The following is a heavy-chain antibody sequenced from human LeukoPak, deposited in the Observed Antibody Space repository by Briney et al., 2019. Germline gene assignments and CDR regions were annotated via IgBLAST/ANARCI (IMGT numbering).Heavy chain of an antibody. CDR2: INPNSGGT. V-gene: IGHV1-2*02. D-gene: IGHD2-15*01. Sequence: GASVKVSCKASGYTFTGYYMHWVRQAPGQGLEWMGWINPNSGGTNYAQKFQGRVTMTRDTSISTAYMELSRLRSDDTAVYYCARAVYIVVPSGFDPWGQGTLVTVSS. J-gene: IGHJ5*02. CDR1: GYTFTGYY. CDR3: ARAVYIVVPSGFDP.